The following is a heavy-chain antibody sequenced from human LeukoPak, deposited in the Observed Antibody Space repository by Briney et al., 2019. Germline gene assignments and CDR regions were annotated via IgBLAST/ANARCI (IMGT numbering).Heavy chain of an antibody. CDR3: ARHGISGGYSRDYAFDI. D-gene: IGHD1-26*01. Sequence: SETLSLTCTVSDGSISSSSYYWVWIRQSPGKELEWIGNIYYSGTTYYNPSLKSRVTISVDTSKNQFSLKLTSVTVADTAVYYCARHGISGGYSRDYAFDIWGQGTLVTVSS. CDR1: DGSISSSSYY. V-gene: IGHV4-39*01. CDR2: IYYSGTT. J-gene: IGHJ3*02.